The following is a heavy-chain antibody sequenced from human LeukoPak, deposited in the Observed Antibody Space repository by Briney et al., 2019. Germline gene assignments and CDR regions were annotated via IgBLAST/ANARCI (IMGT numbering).Heavy chain of an antibody. CDR1: GYTFTSYG. Sequence: ASVKVSCKASGYTFTSYGISWVRQAPGKGLEWMGGFDPEDGETIYAQKFQGRVTMTEDTSTDTAYMELSSLRSEDTAVYYCATGNPYGDLYFDYWGQGTLVTVSS. CDR3: ATGNPYGDLYFDY. J-gene: IGHJ4*02. D-gene: IGHD4-17*01. V-gene: IGHV1-24*01. CDR2: FDPEDGET.